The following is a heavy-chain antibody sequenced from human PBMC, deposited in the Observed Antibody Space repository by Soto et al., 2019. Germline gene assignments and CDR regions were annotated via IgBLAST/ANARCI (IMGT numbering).Heavy chain of an antibody. J-gene: IGHJ6*02. Sequence: QVQLVESGGGAVQPGRSLRLSCAASGFTFSSYAMHWVRQAPGTGLEWVAVISYDGSNKYYADSVKGRFTISRDNSKNTLYLQMNSLRVEDTAVYYCAREGIAAAGTPLDVWGQGTTVTVSS. CDR3: AREGIAAAGTPLDV. CDR1: GFTFSSYA. CDR2: ISYDGSNK. D-gene: IGHD6-13*01. V-gene: IGHV3-30-3*01.